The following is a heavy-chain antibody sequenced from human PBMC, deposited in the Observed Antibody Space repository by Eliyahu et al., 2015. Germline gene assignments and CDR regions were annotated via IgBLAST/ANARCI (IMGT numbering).Heavy chain of an antibody. V-gene: IGHV3-64D*08. CDR3: VKLTGTSTTGAFDI. CDR2: ISSNGGGT. D-gene: IGHD1-7*01. J-gene: IGHJ3*02. CDR1: GXTXXSYA. Sequence: EVQLVESGGGLVQPGGSLRXXXSASGXTXXSYAXHWVRQAPGKGLEYVSAISSNGGGTFYADSVKGRFTISRDNSKNTLYLQMSSLSAEDTAVYYCVKLTGTSTTGAFDIWGQGTMVTVSS.